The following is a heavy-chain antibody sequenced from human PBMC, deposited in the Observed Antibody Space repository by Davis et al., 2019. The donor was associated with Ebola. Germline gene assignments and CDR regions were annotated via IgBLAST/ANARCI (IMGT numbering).Heavy chain of an antibody. D-gene: IGHD2/OR15-2a*01. V-gene: IGHV3-30*02. J-gene: IGHJ4*02. CDR1: GFRFNTYG. CDR2: IWYDGSLQ. Sequence: PGGSLRLSCAASGFRFNTYGMHWVRQAPGKGLEWLAVIWYDGSLQFFADSMKGRFTISRDNSRNTLFLQMNSLRAEDTAVYYCAKDLWRMAQGIDYWGQGTLVTVSS. CDR3: AKDLWRMAQGIDY.